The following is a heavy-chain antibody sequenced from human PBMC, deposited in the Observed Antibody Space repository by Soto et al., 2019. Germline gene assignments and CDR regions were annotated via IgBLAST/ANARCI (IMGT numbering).Heavy chain of an antibody. CDR1: GGSISSGGYY. D-gene: IGHD3-22*01. J-gene: IGHJ3*02. CDR3: ARDNLHYYDSSGGINDAFDI. V-gene: IGHV4-31*03. CDR2: IYYSGST. Sequence: LSLTCTVSGGSISSGGYYWSWIRQHPGKGLEWIGYIYYSGSTYYNPSLKSRVTISVDTSKNQFSLKLSSVTAADTAVYYCARDNLHYYDSSGGINDAFDIWGQGTMVTVSS.